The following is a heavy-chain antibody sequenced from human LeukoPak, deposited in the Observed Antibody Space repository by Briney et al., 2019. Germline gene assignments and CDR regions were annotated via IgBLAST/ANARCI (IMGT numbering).Heavy chain of an antibody. J-gene: IGHJ5*02. D-gene: IGHD5-18*01. CDR1: GGSISSYY. CDR2: SYYSGST. CDR3: ARDLGRYSYGLGPWFDP. Sequence: TASETLSLTCTVSGGSISSYYWSWIRQPPGKGLEWIGNSYYSGSTNYNPSLTSRVTISVDTSKNQFSLKLSSVTAADTAVYYCARDLGRYSYGLGPWFDPWGQGTLVTVSS. V-gene: IGHV4-59*01.